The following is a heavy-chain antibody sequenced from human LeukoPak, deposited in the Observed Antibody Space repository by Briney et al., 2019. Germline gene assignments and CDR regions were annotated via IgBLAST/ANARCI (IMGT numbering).Heavy chain of an antibody. J-gene: IGHJ4*02. CDR2: IIPTLDMP. V-gene: IGHV1-69*04. D-gene: IGHD3-10*01. CDR3: ARDRFYGSGTYYRFDY. CDR1: GGTFSNYA. Sequence: SVKVSCKASGGTFSNYAITWVRQAPGQGLEWMGRIIPTLDMPNYAQRFQGRVTITADKSTSTTYMELSSLRSEDTAMYYCARDRFYGSGTYYRFDYWGQGTLVIVSS.